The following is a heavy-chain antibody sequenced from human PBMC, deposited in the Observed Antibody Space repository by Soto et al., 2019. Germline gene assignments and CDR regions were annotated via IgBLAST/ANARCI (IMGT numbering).Heavy chain of an antibody. CDR2: IYYSGST. J-gene: IGHJ4*02. CDR3: ARQRSYDSSGYYPKYYFDY. V-gene: IGHV4-39*01. CDR1: GGSISSSSYY. Sequence: QLQLQESGPGLVKPSETLSLTCTVSGGSISSSSYYWGWIRQPPGKGLEWIGSIYYSGSTYYNPSLKSRVTISVDTSKNQFSLKLSSVTAADTAVYYCARQRSYDSSGYYPKYYFDYWGQGTLVTVSS. D-gene: IGHD3-22*01.